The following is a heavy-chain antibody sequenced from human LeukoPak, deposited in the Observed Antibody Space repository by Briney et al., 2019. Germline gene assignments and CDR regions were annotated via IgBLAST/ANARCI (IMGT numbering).Heavy chain of an antibody. J-gene: IGHJ3*02. CDR1: GGSISSGSYY. Sequence: SQTLSLTCTVSGGSISSGSYYWRWIRQPAGKGLEWIGRIYTSGSTNYNPSLKSRVTISVDTSKNQFSLKLSSVTAADTAVYYCAAYSSSSPGGAFDIWGQGTMVTVSS. CDR3: AAYSSSSPGGAFDI. CDR2: IYTSGST. D-gene: IGHD6-6*01. V-gene: IGHV4-61*02.